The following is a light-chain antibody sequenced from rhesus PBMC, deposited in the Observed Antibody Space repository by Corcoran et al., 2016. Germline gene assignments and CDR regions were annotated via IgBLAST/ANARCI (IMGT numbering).Light chain of an antibody. Sequence: DIQMTQSPSSLSASVGDRVTITCRASQGITNDLAWYQQKPGETPKLLIYEASSLKCGMPSRFSGTGSGTDFTLTISTLQSEDFTTYYCQHYCSTPFTFGPGTKLDIK. V-gene: IGKV1-22*01. CDR1: QGITND. CDR3: QHYCSTPFT. CDR2: EAS. J-gene: IGKJ3*01.